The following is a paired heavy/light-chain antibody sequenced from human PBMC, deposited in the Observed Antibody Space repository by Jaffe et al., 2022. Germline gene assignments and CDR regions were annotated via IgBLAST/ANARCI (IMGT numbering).Heavy chain of an antibody. CDR2: INHSGST. CDR1: GGSFSGYY. J-gene: IGHJ6*03. CDR3: ARAPSYYCSSTSCLHGRGGYYYYYYMDV. V-gene: IGHV4-34*01. Sequence: QVQLQQWGAGLLKPSETLSLTCAVYGGSFSGYYWSWIRQPPGKGLEWIGEINHSGSTNYNPSLKSRVTISVDTSKNQFSLKLSSVTAADTAVYYCARAPSYYCSSTSCLHGRGGYYYYYYMDVWGKGTTVTVSS. D-gene: IGHD2-2*01.
Light chain of an antibody. V-gene: IGLV3-19*01. CDR1: SLRSYY. CDR2: GKN. J-gene: IGLJ2*01. Sequence: SSELTQDPAVSVALGQTVRITCQGDSLRSYYASWYQQKPGQAPVLVIYGKNNRPSGIPDRFSGSSSGNTASLTITGAQAEDEADYYCNSRDSSGNRYVVFGGGTKLTVL. CDR3: NSRDSSGNRYVV.